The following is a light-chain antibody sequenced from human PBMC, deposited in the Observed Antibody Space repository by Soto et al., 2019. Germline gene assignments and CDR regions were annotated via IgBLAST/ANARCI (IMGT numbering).Light chain of an antibody. CDR2: EVS. CDR1: SSDVGKYDY. Sequence: QSALTQPPSASGSPGQSVTISCTGTSSDVGKYDYVSWFQHHPGKAPKLIIYEVSKRPSGVPDRFSGSKSGSTASLTVSGLQTEDEADYYCNSXXXGSNVFGTGTKVTVL. CDR3: NSXXXGSNV. V-gene: IGLV2-8*01. J-gene: IGLJ1*01.